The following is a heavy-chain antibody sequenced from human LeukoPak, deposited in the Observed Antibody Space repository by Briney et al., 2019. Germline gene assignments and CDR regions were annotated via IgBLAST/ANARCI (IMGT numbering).Heavy chain of an antibody. Sequence: GGSLRLSCAASGFTFSSYSMNWVRQAPGKGLEWVSSISSSSSYIYYADSVKGRLTISRDNAKNSLYLQMNSLRAEDTAVYYCASGSEELFDYWGQGTLVTVSS. V-gene: IGHV3-21*01. CDR1: GFTFSSYS. J-gene: IGHJ4*02. CDR3: ASGSEELFDY. D-gene: IGHD1-26*01. CDR2: ISSSSSYI.